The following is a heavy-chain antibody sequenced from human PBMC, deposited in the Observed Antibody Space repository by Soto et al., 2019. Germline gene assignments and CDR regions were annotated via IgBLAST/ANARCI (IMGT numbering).Heavy chain of an antibody. V-gene: IGHV3-48*03. CDR2: INSSGSSI. D-gene: IGHD3-16*01. CDR1: GFSFSIFE. Sequence: GSLRLSCTASGFSFSIFEMNWVRQAPGKGLELVSYINSSGSSIYYADSVKGRFTISRDNAKNSLYLQWSSLKASDTAMYYCARRRMGDATSYYYYGMDVWGQGTTVTVSS. J-gene: IGHJ6*02. CDR3: ARRRMGDATSYYYYGMDV.